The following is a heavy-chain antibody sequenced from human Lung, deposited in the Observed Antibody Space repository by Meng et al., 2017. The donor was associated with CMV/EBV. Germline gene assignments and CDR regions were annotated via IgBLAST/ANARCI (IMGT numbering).Heavy chain of an antibody. CDR2: INQSGSP. J-gene: IGHJ6*02. CDR1: SGSFSGYY. V-gene: IGHV4-34*01. CDR3: SRGEGAIAVVPAANYYGMDV. D-gene: IGHD2-2*01. Sequence: SXTXXLTXXINSGSFSGYYWSWIRQPPGGAMEWIGEINQSGSPNYNPSLKSRVTMSIDTSEDQFSLKLSSVTAADTAVYYCSRGEGAIAVVPAANYYGMDVWGQGTTVXVSS.